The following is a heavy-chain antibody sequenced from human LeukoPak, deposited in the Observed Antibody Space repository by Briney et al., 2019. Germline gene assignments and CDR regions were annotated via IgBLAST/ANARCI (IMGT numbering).Heavy chain of an antibody. Sequence: SVKVSCKASGGIISTYGIAWVRQAPGQGLEWMGGIVPPFGRVNFAQKFRGRVTMTTDESSSTVYMELTSLISGDTAVYYCARDFSHAGLDYWGQGTLVSVSS. CDR1: GGIISTYG. D-gene: IGHD1-1*01. CDR2: IVPPFGRV. V-gene: IGHV1-69*05. CDR3: ARDFSHAGLDY. J-gene: IGHJ4*02.